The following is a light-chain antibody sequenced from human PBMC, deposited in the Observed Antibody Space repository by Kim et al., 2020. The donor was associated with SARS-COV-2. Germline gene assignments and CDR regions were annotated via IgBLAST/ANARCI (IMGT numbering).Light chain of an antibody. J-gene: IGKJ5*01. CDR3: QQYGGSPIT. V-gene: IGKV3-20*01. Sequence: CPGARTTLSCRASQSFGSSSLALYQQKPGQAPRLLIYDVSNRATGIPDRFSGSGSGTDFTLTISRLEPEDFAVYFCQQYGGSPITFGQGTRLEIK. CDR1: QSFGSSS. CDR2: DVS.